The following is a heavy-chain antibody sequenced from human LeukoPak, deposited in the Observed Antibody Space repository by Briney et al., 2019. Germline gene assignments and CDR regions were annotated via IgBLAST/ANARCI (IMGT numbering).Heavy chain of an antibody. CDR1: GFTFSSYS. V-gene: IGHV3-23*01. J-gene: IGHJ4*02. CDR3: AKLKVGAMGY. D-gene: IGHD1-26*01. CDR2: ISGSGGST. Sequence: PGGSLRLSCAASGFTFSSYSMNWVRQAPGKGLEWVSAISGSGGSTYYADSVKGRFTISRDNSKNTLYLQMNSLRAEDTAVYYCAKLKVGAMGYWGQGTLVTVSS.